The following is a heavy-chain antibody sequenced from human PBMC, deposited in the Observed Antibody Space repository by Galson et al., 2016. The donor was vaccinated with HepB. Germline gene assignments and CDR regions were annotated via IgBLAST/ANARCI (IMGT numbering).Heavy chain of an antibody. J-gene: IGHJ5*01. D-gene: IGHD3-3*01. Sequence: SETLSLTCAVYGGSFSGYYWGWVRQPPGKGLECIGEIDHSGSTNYNPSLKSRVTISVDSSKNQFSLKLTSVTAADTAVYYCARGRRYKSIFGVLTRRSWFDSWGQGTLVTVSS. CDR1: GGSFSGYY. CDR3: ARGRRYKSIFGVLTRRSWFDS. CDR2: IDHSGST. V-gene: IGHV4-34*01.